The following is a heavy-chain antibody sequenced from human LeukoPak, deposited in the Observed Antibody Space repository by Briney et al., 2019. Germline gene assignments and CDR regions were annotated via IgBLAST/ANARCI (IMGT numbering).Heavy chain of an antibody. J-gene: IGHJ4*02. D-gene: IGHD3-22*01. V-gene: IGHV4-59*08. CDR2: IYYSGST. Sequence: PSETLSLTCTVSGGSISSYYWSWIRQPPGKGLEWIGYIYYSGSTNYNPSLKSRATISVDTSKNQFSLKLSSVTAADTAVYYCAATSSGPTGRSFDYWGQGTLVTVSS. CDR1: GGSISSYY. CDR3: AATSSGPTGRSFDY.